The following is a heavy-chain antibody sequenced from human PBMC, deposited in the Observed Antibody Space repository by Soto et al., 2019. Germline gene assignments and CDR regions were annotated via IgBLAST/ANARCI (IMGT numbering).Heavy chain of an antibody. D-gene: IGHD1-26*01. V-gene: IGHV2-5*02. J-gene: IGHJ4*02. CDR3: TQVSGSGSGGWYFHS. CDR1: GFSLTTTGVG. Sequence: QITLRESGPSLVKPTETLTLTCTFSGFSLTTTGVGVGWIRQPPGKAREWLAVVFWDGGERYSPSLKSRVTITKDTSKDQVVFTMTNMDPADTATYYCTQVSGSGSGGWYFHSWGQGTLVTVSS. CDR2: VFWDGGE.